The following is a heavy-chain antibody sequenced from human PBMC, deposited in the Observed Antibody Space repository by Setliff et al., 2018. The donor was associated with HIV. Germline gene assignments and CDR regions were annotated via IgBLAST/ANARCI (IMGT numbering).Heavy chain of an antibody. CDR3: ARHFGISYRSPFDP. J-gene: IGHJ5*02. CDR2: IFPGDSQT. V-gene: IGHV5-51*01. Sequence: GESLKISCKGSGYGFSGYWIGWVRQMPGKGLEWMGIIFPGDSQTKYSPSFEGQVTISVDKSTSTAYLQWSSLKASDSAIYYCARHFGISYRSPFDPWGQGTLVTVSS. CDR1: GYGFSGYW. D-gene: IGHD3-3*01.